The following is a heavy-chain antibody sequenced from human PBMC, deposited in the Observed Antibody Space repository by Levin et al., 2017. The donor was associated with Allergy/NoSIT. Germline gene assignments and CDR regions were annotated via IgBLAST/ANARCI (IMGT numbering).Heavy chain of an antibody. CDR1: GFTFNTHY. CDR3: ERGETGVPAPSYTNQHGLDV. Sequence: ASVKVSCKASGFTFNTHYVHWVRQAPGQGLEWMGIINPRAGNFYTQKFQGRVTMTRHTSPSTVHIELSGLRSEDTDVDYGERGETGVPAPSYTNQHGLDVWGQGTTVSVSS. CDR2: INPRAGN. V-gene: IGHV1-46*02. J-gene: IGHJ6*02. D-gene: IGHD2-2*01.